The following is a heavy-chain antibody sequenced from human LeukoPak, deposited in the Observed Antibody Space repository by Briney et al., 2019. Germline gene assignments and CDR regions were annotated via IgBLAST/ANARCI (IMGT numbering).Heavy chain of an antibody. V-gene: IGHV1-69*05. J-gene: IGHJ4*02. CDR3: ARGLVYSSSAPAGY. CDR2: IIPIFGTA. Sequence: SVKVSCKASGGTFSSYAISWVRQAPGQGLEWMGGIIPIFGTANYAQKLQGRVTMTTDTSTSTAYMELRSLRSDDTAVYYCARGLVYSSSAPAGYWGQGTLVTVSS. CDR1: GGTFSSYA. D-gene: IGHD6-6*01.